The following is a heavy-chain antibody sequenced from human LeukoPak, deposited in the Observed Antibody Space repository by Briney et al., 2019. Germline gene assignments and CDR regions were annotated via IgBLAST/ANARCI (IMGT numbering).Heavy chain of an antibody. CDR1: GGSISSSSYY. J-gene: IGHJ4*02. V-gene: IGHV4-39*01. D-gene: IGHD3-22*01. Sequence: SETLSLTCTVSGGSISSSSYYWGWSRQPPGKGLEWIGSIYYNGSTYYNPSLKSRVTISVDTSKTQSSLKLRSVTAADTAVYYCARLPKYYYDNSDYSGYYFDYWGQGTLVTVSS. CDR2: IYYNGST. CDR3: ARLPKYYYDNSDYSGYYFDY.